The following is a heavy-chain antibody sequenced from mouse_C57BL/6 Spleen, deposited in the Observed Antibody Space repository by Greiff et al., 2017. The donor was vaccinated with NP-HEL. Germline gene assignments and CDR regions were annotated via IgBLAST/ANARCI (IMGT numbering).Heavy chain of an antibody. CDR1: GFNIKDYY. CDR3: AHGSSYEGWFAY. J-gene: IGHJ3*01. Sequence: EVQLQQSGAELVKPGASVKLSCTASGFNIKDYYMHWVKQRTEQGLEWIGRIDPEDGETKYAPKVQGKATITADTSSNTAYLQLSSLTSEDTAVYYCAHGSSYEGWFAYWGQGTLVTVSA. D-gene: IGHD1-1*01. CDR2: IDPEDGET. V-gene: IGHV14-2*01.